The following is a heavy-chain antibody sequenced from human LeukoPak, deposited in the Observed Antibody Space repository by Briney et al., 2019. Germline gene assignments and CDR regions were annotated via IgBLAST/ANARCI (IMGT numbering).Heavy chain of an antibody. V-gene: IGHV3-74*01. CDR3: ATVTSGH. CDR2: IYPEGTCT. D-gene: IGHD4-17*01. J-gene: IGHJ4*02. CDR1: GIIISSNY. Sequence: GRSLRLSCAASGIIISSNYMQWVRQAPGKGLVWVSRIYPEGTCTTYADSVKGRFTISRDNSKNTVYLQMNSLRAEDTAVYYCATVTSGHWGQGILVTVSS.